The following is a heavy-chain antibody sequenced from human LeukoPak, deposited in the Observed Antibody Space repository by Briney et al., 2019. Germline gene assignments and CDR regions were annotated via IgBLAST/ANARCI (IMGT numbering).Heavy chain of an antibody. D-gene: IGHD3-9*01. CDR1: GFTFSSYG. V-gene: IGHV3-30*18. CDR2: ISYDGSNK. J-gene: IGHJ2*01. CDR3: AKDGVYYDILTGYYSWYFDL. Sequence: GRSLRLSCAASGFTFSSYGMHWVRQAPGKGLEWVAVISYDGSNKYYADSVKGRFTISRDNSKNTLYLQMNSLRAEDTAVYYCAKDGVYYDILTGYYSWYFDLWGRGTLVTVSS.